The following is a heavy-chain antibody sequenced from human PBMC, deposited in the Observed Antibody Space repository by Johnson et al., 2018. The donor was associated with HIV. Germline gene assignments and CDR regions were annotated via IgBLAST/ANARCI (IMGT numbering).Heavy chain of an antibody. D-gene: IGHD3-22*01. CDR1: GFTFSSYV. Sequence: QVQLVESGGGVVQPGRSLRLSCAASGFTFSSYVMHWVRQAPGKGLEWVAVISYDGSNKYYGDSVKGRFTISRDNSKNTLFLQMNSLRAEDTAVYYCARSLMVITLGYAFDIWGQGTMVNVSS. CDR2: ISYDGSNK. J-gene: IGHJ3*02. V-gene: IGHV3-30-3*01. CDR3: ARSLMVITLGYAFDI.